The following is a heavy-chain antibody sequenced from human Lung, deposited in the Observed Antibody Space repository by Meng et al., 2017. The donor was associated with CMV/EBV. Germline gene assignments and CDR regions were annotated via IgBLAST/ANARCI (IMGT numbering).Heavy chain of an antibody. CDR1: RASISCSTYY. J-gene: IGHJ4*02. D-gene: IGHD1-14*01. CDR3: ARHHHSPTFDY. CDR2: VVYSGTT. Sequence: LMRRAPGPGLVQPSRPLSLTCHVARASISCSTYYWAWIRQPPGEGLEWIGSVVYSGTTYYTSSLKSRVSISVDTSKNQFSLKLSSVTAADTAVYYCARHHHSPTFDYWGQGTLVTVSS. V-gene: IGHV4-39*01.